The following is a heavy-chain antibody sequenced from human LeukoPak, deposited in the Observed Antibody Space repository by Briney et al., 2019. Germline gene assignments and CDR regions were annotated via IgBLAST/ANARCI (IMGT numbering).Heavy chain of an antibody. CDR2: IWYDGSNK. Sequence: GGSLRLSCAASGFTFSDYYMSWIRQAPGKGLEWVAVIWYDGSNKYYADSVKGRFTISRDNSKNTLYLQMNSLRAEDTAVYYCANPRIDYWGQGTLVTVSS. CDR1: GFTFSDYY. CDR3: ANPRIDY. J-gene: IGHJ4*02. V-gene: IGHV3-33*08.